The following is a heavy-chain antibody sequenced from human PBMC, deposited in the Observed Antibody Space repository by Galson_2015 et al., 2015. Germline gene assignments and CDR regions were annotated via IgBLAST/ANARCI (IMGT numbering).Heavy chain of an antibody. CDR3: ARYYGQIDY. CDR1: GFTFNSYW. Sequence: SLRLSCAASGFTFNSYWMHWVRHAPGKGLVWISRINSAGSSAMYADSVMGRFTISRDNAKDTLYLQLNSLRAEDTAVYYCARYYGQIDYWGQGTLVTVSS. CDR2: INSAGSSA. J-gene: IGHJ4*02. D-gene: IGHD3-10*01. V-gene: IGHV3-74*03.